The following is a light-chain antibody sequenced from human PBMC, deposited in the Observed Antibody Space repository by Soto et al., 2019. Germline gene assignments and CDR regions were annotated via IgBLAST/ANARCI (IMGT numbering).Light chain of an antibody. CDR2: KAS. Sequence: DIQMTQSPSTPSASLGDKVTIPFRASQSISSWLAWYQQKPGKAPNLLIYKASSLQSGVPSRFSGSGSGTEFTLTISSLQPDDCGTYYCQQYNDKWTFGQGTKV. CDR1: QSISSW. CDR3: QQYNDKWT. V-gene: IGKV1-5*03. J-gene: IGKJ1*01.